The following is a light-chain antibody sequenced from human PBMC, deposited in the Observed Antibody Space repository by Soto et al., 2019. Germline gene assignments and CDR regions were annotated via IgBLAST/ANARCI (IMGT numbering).Light chain of an antibody. CDR3: LQDSNSPLP. J-gene: IGKJ4*01. V-gene: IGKV1-6*01. CDR1: QGIGND. CDR2: AAS. Sequence: AIQMTQSPSSLSASVGDRVTITCRASQGIGNDLGWYQQKPGKAPKLLIYAASNLQSGVPSRFSGGGSGTDFTLTTSGLQPEDFATYYCLQDSNSPLPFGGGTRVEIK.